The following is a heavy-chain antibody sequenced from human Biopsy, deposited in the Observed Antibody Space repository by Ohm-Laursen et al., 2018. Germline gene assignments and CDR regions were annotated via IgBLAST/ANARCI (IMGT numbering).Heavy chain of an antibody. CDR1: GFRFDNTG. CDR3: TKNTQWEGSGYLDAFHI. J-gene: IGHJ3*02. D-gene: IGHD3-22*01. Sequence: SLRLSCTASGFRFDNTGMHWVRQGPGKGLEWVAGISWSSDSITYAKSVTGRFTISRDNGENSLYLQMNSLRPEDTALYYCTKNTQWEGSGYLDAFHIWGHGAMGTVSS. CDR2: ISWSSDSI. V-gene: IGHV3-9*01.